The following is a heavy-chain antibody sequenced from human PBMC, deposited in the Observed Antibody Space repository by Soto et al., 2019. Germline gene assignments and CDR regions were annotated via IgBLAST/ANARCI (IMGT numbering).Heavy chain of an antibody. CDR3: AKADALASAGLHFFDY. V-gene: IGHV3-9*01. J-gene: IGHJ4*02. D-gene: IGHD6-13*01. Sequence: PGGSLRLSCAASGFTFDDYAMHWVRQAPGKGLEWVSGISWKSNNIDYADSVKGRFTISRDNAKKSLYLQMNSLRTEDTALYYCAKADALASAGLHFFDYWGQGALVTVSS. CDR2: ISWKSNNI. CDR1: GFTFDDYA.